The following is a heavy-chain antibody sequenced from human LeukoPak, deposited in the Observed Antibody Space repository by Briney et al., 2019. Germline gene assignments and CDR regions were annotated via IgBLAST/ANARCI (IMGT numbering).Heavy chain of an antibody. CDR3: AREYYDILTSYYAHDAFDI. Sequence: PSETLSLTCTVSGYFISSGYYWGWIRQPPGKGLEWIGRIYHSGSTYYNPSLKSRVTISVDTSKNHFSLKLSSVTAADTAVYYCAREYYDILTSYYAHDAFDIWGQGTMVTVSS. CDR1: GYFISSGYY. CDR2: IYHSGST. D-gene: IGHD3-9*01. J-gene: IGHJ3*02. V-gene: IGHV4-38-2*02.